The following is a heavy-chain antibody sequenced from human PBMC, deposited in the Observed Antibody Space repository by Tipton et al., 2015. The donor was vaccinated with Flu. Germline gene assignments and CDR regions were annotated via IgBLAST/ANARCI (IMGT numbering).Heavy chain of an antibody. V-gene: IGHV1-8*01. D-gene: IGHD6-19*01. J-gene: IGHJ3*02. Sequence: QVQLVQSGAEVKKPGASVKVSCKASGYTFTSYDINWVRQATGQGLEWMGWMNPNSGNTGYAQKFQGRVTMTRNTSISTAYMELSGLRSGDTAVYYCARSEQWLPGGAFDIWGQGPMVPVSS. CDR1: GYTFTSYD. CDR3: ARSEQWLPGGAFDI. CDR2: MNPNSGNT.